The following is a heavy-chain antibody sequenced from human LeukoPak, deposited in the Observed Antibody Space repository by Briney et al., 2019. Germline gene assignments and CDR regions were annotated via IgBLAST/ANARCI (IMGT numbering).Heavy chain of an antibody. CDR2: INPNSGGT. Sequence: GASVKVSCKASGYTFTGYYMHWVRQAPGQGLEWMGWINPNSGGTNYAQKFQGRVTITRNTSISTAYMELSSLRSEDTAVYYCARGASGREDIDYWGQGTLVTVSS. CDR1: GYTFTGYY. J-gene: IGHJ4*02. CDR3: ARGASGREDIDY. D-gene: IGHD3-10*01. V-gene: IGHV1-2*02.